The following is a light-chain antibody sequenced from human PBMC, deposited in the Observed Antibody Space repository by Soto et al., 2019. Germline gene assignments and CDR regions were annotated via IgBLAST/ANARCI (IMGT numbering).Light chain of an antibody. CDR1: QSVSSY. J-gene: IGKJ5*01. Sequence: EIVLTQSPATLSLSPGERATLSCRASQSVSSYLAWYKQKPGQAPRLLIYDSFNRATGIPARFSGSGSGTDFTLTISSLEPEDFAVYYGQQRSTWPVTFGQGTRLEIK. CDR2: DSF. V-gene: IGKV3-11*01. CDR3: QQRSTWPVT.